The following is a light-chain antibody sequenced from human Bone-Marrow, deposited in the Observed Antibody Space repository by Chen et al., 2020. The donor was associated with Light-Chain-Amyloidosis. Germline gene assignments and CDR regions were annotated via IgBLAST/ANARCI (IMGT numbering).Light chain of an antibody. CDR1: NIGSKD. CDR3: QVWDSSRDLIWV. J-gene: IGLJ3*02. Sequence: SYVLTQPPSVSVAPGQPAIITCGGNNIGSKDVHWYQQKPGQAPVLVVYDDSDRPSGIPERISGSNSGNTATLTISRVEAGDEADYYCQVWDSSRDLIWVFGGGTKLTVL. CDR2: DDS. V-gene: IGLV3-21*02.